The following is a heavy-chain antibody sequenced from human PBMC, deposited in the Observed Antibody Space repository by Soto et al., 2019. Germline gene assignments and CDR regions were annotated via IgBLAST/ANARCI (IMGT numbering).Heavy chain of an antibody. J-gene: IGHJ6*03. V-gene: IGHV2-5*02. D-gene: IGHD6-6*01. CDR1: GFSLSTSGVG. Sequence: SGPTLVKPTQTLTLTCTFSGFSLSTSGVGVGWIRQPPGKALEWLALIYWDDDKRYSPSLKSRLTITKDTSKNQVVLTMTNMDPVDTATYYCAHRNTAARRGYYYYYMDVWGKGTTVTVSS. CDR2: IYWDDDK. CDR3: AHRNTAARRGYYYYYMDV.